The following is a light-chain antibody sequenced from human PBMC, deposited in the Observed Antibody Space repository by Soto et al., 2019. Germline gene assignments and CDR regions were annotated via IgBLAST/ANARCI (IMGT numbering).Light chain of an antibody. J-gene: IGKJ3*01. Sequence: DIQMTQSPTSLSASVGDRVTITCRASQDIRNFVAWYQQKPGKAPKLLIYAASTVQSGVASRFSGSGSGTDFTLTINSLQPEDVATYSCQKYSSVPVFGPGTKVEIK. V-gene: IGKV1-27*01. CDR1: QDIRNF. CDR2: AAS. CDR3: QKYSSVPV.